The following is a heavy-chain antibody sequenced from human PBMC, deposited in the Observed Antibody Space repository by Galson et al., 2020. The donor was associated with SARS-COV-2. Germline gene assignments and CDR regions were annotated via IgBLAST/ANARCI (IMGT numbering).Heavy chain of an antibody. Sequence: GGSLRLSCAASGFTFSSYAMHWVRQAPGKGLEWVAVISYDGSNKYYADSVKGRFTISRDNSKNTLYLQMNSLRAEDTAVYYCARGVPDSSSLSGDAFDMWGQGTMVPVSS. V-gene: IGHV3-30*01. D-gene: IGHD6-13*01. CDR1: GFTFSSYA. J-gene: IGHJ3*02. CDR2: ISYDGSNK. CDR3: ARGVPDSSSLSGDAFDM.